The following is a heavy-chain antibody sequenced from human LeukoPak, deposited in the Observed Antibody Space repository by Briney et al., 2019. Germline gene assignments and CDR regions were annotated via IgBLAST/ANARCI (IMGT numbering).Heavy chain of an antibody. D-gene: IGHD1-26*01. CDR1: GDSISSYY. CDR3: ARNSADEWEPGSFDY. J-gene: IGHJ4*02. CDR2: IYYTGST. V-gene: IGHV4-59*01. Sequence: PSETLSLTCTVSGDSISSYYCSWIRQPPGKGLEWIGYIYYTGSTNYKSSLKSRVTISVDRPKNQFSLKLSSVTAADTAVYYCARNSADEWEPGSFDYWGQGTLVTVSS.